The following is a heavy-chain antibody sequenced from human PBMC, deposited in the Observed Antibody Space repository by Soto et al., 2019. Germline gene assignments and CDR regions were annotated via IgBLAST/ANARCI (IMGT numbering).Heavy chain of an antibody. D-gene: IGHD4-4*01. CDR1: GGSISSGGYY. J-gene: IGHJ4*02. V-gene: IGHV4-31*03. CDR2: IYYSGST. CDR3: ARDLVTTSYFDY. Sequence: SETLSLTCTVSGGSISSGGYYWSWIRQHPGKGLEWIGYIYYSGSTYYNPSLKSRVTISVDTSKNQFSLKLSSVTAADTAVYCCARDLVTTSYFDYWGQGTLVTVSS.